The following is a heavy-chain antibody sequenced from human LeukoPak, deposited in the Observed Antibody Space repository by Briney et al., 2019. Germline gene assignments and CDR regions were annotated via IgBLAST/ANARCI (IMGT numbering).Heavy chain of an antibody. J-gene: IGHJ5*02. D-gene: IGHD3-10*01. CDR3: AREGFGAFGWFDP. V-gene: IGHV4-30-4*01. Sequence: SETLSLTCTVSGGSISSGDYYWSWIRQPPGKGLEWIGHIYYSGSTYYNPSLKSRVTISVDTSKNQFSLKLSSVTAADTAVYYCAREGFGAFGWFDPWGQGTLVTVSS. CDR1: GGSISSGDYY. CDR2: IYYSGST.